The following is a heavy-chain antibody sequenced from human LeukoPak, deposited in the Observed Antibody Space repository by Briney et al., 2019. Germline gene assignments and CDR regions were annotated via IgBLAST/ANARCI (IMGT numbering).Heavy chain of an antibody. J-gene: IGHJ3*02. CDR3: ARERGGMMSYGLIKDAFDI. CDR1: GNTFTGYY. CDR2: INPNSGGT. D-gene: IGHD5-18*01. Sequence: ASVKVSCKASGNTFTGYYMHWVRQAPGQGLEWMGWINPNSGGTNYAQKFQGRVTMTRDTSISTAYMELSRLRSDDTAVYYCARERGGMMSYGLIKDAFDIWGQGTMVTVSS. V-gene: IGHV1-2*02.